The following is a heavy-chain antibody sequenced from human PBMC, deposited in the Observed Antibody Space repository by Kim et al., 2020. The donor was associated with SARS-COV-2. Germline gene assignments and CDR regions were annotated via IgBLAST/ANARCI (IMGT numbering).Heavy chain of an antibody. D-gene: IGHD6-13*01. J-gene: IGHJ5*02. V-gene: IGHV3-33*01. CDR3: ARGPKVSSWYQGVDNWFDP. CDR1: GFTFSSYG. Sequence: GGSLRLSCAASGFTFSSYGMHWVRQAPGKGLEWVAVIWYDGSNKYYADSVKGRFTISRDNSKNTLYLQMNSLRAEDTAVYYCARGPKVSSWYQGVDNWFDPWGQGTLVTVSS. CDR2: IWYDGSNK.